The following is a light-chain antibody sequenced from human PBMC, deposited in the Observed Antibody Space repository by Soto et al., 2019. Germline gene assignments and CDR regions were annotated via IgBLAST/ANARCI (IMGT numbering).Light chain of an antibody. V-gene: IGKV3-11*01. CDR2: DAS. Sequence: EIVLTQSPATLSLSPGERATLSCRASQSVSSYLAWYQQKPGQAPRLLIYDASNRATGIPARFSGSGSGTDFTLTISSLEPEDFAVYNCQPRSNWPPTFGQGTKVEIK. J-gene: IGKJ1*01. CDR3: QPRSNWPPT. CDR1: QSVSSY.